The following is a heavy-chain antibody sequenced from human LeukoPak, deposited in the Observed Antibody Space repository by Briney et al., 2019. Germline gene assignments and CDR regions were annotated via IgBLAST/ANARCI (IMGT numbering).Heavy chain of an antibody. Sequence: SETLSLTCTVSGGSISSYYWSWIRQPPGKGLEWIGYIYYSGSTNYNPSLKSRVTISVDTSKNQFSLKLSSVTAADTAVYYCARRGDSSGWSVIGYWGQGTLVTVSS. CDR1: GGSISSYY. J-gene: IGHJ4*02. CDR2: IYYSGST. D-gene: IGHD6-19*01. CDR3: ARRGDSSGWSVIGY. V-gene: IGHV4-59*08.